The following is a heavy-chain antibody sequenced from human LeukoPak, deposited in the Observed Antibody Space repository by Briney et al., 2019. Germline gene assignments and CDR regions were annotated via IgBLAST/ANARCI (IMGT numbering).Heavy chain of an antibody. CDR3: ASSPKSNNWFDP. Sequence: SETLSLTCTVSGGSISSGDYYWSWIRQPPGKGLEWIGYIYYSGSTYYNPSLKSRVTISVDTSKNQFSLKLSSVTAADTAVYYCASSPKSNNWFDPRGQGTLVTVSS. J-gene: IGHJ5*02. V-gene: IGHV4-30-4*01. CDR1: GGSISSGDYY. CDR2: IYYSGST.